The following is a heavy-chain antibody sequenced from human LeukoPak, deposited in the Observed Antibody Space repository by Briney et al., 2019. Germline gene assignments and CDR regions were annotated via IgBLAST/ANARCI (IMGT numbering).Heavy chain of an antibody. D-gene: IGHD1-26*01. V-gene: IGHV3-48*03. CDR1: GFTFSSYE. Sequence: QSGGSLRLSCAASGFTFSSYEMNWVRQAPGKGLEWVSYISSSGSTIYYADSVKGRFTISRDNAKNSLYLQMNSLRAEDTAVYYCARELRGSQQNWGQGTLVTVSS. J-gene: IGHJ4*02. CDR2: ISSSGSTI. CDR3: ARELRGSQQN.